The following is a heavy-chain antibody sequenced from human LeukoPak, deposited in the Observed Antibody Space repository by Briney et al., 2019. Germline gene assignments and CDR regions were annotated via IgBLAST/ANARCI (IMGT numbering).Heavy chain of an antibody. J-gene: IGHJ4*02. D-gene: IGHD1/OR15-1a*01. Sequence: ASVKLSCKASGYTLTGYYMHWGRQAPAQGPELKGWINGNSSDTKYAQKFEGSVTMTSDTSTSTVQMDLGTLRSDDTAVYYCARENIEQWPAFDYWGQGTPVTVSS. CDR2: INGNSSDT. CDR1: GYTLTGYY. V-gene: IGHV1-2*02. CDR3: ARENIEQWPAFDY.